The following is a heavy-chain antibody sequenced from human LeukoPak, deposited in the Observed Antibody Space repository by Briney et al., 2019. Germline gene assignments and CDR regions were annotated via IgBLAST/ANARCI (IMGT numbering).Heavy chain of an antibody. Sequence: SQTLSLTCAISGDNVSNNSAAWNWIRQSPSRGLEWLGRTYYRSKWYNDYALSVKSRIPINPDTSKNQSSLHLHSVTPDDPAEYYCVRAAAEGWFFQHWGQGTLVTVSS. CDR3: VRAAAEGWFFQH. D-gene: IGHD6-13*01. CDR1: GDNVSNNSAA. J-gene: IGHJ1*01. V-gene: IGHV6-1*01. CDR2: TYYRSKWYN.